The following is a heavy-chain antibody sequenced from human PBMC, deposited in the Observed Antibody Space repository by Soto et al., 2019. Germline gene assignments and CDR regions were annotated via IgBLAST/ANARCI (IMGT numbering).Heavy chain of an antibody. Sequence: PSYTMSLTCTVSGETICSYDWGGILKPPGKGLEWIGYIYYSGSTNYNPSLKSRVTISVDTSKNQFSLKLSSVTAADTAVYYCARGRGSSWTPYYYYGMDVWGQGTTVTVSS. CDR1: GETICSYD. J-gene: IGHJ6*02. D-gene: IGHD6-13*01. CDR3: ARGRGSSWTPYYYYGMDV. CDR2: IYYSGST. V-gene: IGHV4-59*07.